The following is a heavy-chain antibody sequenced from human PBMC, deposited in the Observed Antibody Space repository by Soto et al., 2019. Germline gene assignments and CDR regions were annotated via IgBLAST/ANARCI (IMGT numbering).Heavy chain of an antibody. CDR2: IYPGDSDT. D-gene: IGHD3-22*01. J-gene: IGHJ3*02. CDR1: GYSFTSYW. CDR3: ACPHNVSGYYDAFDI. V-gene: IGHV5-51*01. Sequence: GESLKISCKGSGYSFTSYWIGWVRQMPGKGLEWMGIIYPGDSDTRYSPSFQGQVTISADKSISTAYLQWSSLKASDTAMYYCACPHNVSGYYDAFDIWGQGTMATVSS.